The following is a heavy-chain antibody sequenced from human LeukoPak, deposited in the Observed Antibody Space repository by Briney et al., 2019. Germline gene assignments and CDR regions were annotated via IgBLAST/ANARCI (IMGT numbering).Heavy chain of an antibody. CDR3: ARASGTYYDFWSGYYTDYYFDY. V-gene: IGHV4-34*01. CDR2: IYYSGST. CDR1: GGSFSGYY. J-gene: IGHJ4*02. Sequence: SETLSLTCAVYGGSFSGYYWGWIRQPPGKGLEWIGSIYYSGSTYYNPSLKSRVTISVDTSKNQFSLKLSSVTAADTAVYYCARASGTYYDFWSGYYTDYYFDYWGQGTPVTVSS. D-gene: IGHD3-3*01.